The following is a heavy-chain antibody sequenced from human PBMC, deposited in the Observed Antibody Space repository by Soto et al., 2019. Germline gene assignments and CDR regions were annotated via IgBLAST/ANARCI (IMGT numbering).Heavy chain of an antibody. CDR3: ATAEVDY. CDR1: GFTFGNYW. V-gene: IGHV3-74*01. CDR2: MNSDWSTT. Sequence: GGSLRLSCAASGFTFGNYWMHWVRQAPGKGLEWVSRMNSDWSTTNYADSVKGRFTVSRDNARNTLHLQMNSLRAEDTAVYYCATAEVDYWGPGTLVTVSS. J-gene: IGHJ4*02.